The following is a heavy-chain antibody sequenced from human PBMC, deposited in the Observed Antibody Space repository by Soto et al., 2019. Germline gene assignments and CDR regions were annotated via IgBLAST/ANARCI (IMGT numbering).Heavy chain of an antibody. D-gene: IGHD3-22*01. Sequence: SETLSLTCAVSGGSISSGGYSWSWIRQPPGKGLEWIGYIYHSGSTYYNPSLKSRVTISVDRSKNQFSLKLSSVTAADTAVYYCARAGSAYYYDSSGSRFDPWGQGTLVTVSS. V-gene: IGHV4-30-2*01. CDR1: GGSISSGGYS. CDR3: ARAGSAYYYDSSGSRFDP. J-gene: IGHJ5*02. CDR2: IYHSGST.